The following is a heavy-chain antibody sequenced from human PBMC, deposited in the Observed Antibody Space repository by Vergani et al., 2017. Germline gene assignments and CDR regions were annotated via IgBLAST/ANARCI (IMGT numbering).Heavy chain of an antibody. CDR3: SRFEPGSLWFDL. D-gene: IGHD3-10*01. J-gene: IGHJ5*02. Sequence: QVQLQESGPGLVKPSETLSLTCAVSGYSISSGYYWSWIRQHPGKGLEWIGYIYYSGSTYYNPSLKSRVTISVDTSKNQFSLKLRSVTAADTAVYYCSRFEPGSLWFDLWGQGTLVTVSS. CDR2: IYYSGST. CDR1: GYSISSGYY. V-gene: IGHV4-31*11.